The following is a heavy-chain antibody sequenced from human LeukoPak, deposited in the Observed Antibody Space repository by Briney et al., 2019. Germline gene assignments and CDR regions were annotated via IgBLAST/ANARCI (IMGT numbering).Heavy chain of an antibody. V-gene: IGHV1-18*01. CDR3: ARAGIYYYMDV. Sequence: ASVKVSCKASGYTFTSSGISWVRQAPGQGLEWMGWIDGYNGNTSYAQKLQGRVTMTTDTSTTTAYMELRSLRLDDTAVYYCARAGIYYYMDVWGKGTTVTVSS. D-gene: IGHD1-1*01. CDR1: GYTFTSSG. CDR2: IDGYNGNT. J-gene: IGHJ6*03.